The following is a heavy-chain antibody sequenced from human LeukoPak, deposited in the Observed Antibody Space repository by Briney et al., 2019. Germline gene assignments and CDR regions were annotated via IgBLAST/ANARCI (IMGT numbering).Heavy chain of an antibody. CDR2: IIPIFGTA. J-gene: IGHJ4*02. V-gene: IGHV1-69*05. D-gene: IGHD2-15*01. Sequence: ASVKVSCKASGGTSSSYAISWVRQAPGQGLEWMGRIIPIFGTANYAQKFQGRVTITTDESTSTAYMELSSLRSEDTAVYYCASYCSGGSCYHTDYWGQGTLVTVSS. CDR3: ASYCSGGSCYHTDY. CDR1: GGTSSSYA.